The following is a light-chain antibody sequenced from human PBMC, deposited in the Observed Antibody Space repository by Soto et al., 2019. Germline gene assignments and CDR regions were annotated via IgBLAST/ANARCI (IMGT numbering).Light chain of an antibody. J-gene: IGKJ2*01. CDR3: QQYYTFPLYT. CDR1: QDIGHY. Sequence: VIWMTQSPSFLSAIRGDRVTISCRMSQDIGHYLAWYRQKPGKAPELLIYDTSRLQTGGPSRFSGSGSGTYFTLPISSLQSEDFATYYCQQYYTFPLYTFGQGTKLEI. CDR2: DTS. V-gene: IGKV1D-8*01.